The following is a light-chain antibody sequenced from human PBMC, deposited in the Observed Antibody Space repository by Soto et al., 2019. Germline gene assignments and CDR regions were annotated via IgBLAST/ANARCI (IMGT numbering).Light chain of an antibody. CDR3: GSYAGGNTVV. CDR1: SSDVGGYNY. J-gene: IGLJ1*01. V-gene: IGLV2-8*01. Sequence: QSVLTQSPSASGSPGQSVTISCIGTSSDVGGYNYVSWYQHHPGKAPKLIIYEVTKRPSGVPDRFSGSRSGTTASLTVSGLQAEDEADYYCGSYAGGNTVVFGTGTKVTVL. CDR2: EVT.